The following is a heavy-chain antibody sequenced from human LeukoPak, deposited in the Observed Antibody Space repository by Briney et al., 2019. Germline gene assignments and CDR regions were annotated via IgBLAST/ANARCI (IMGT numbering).Heavy chain of an antibody. J-gene: IGHJ6*03. CDR3: ARVRNYYESSGYNYDYYYMDV. V-gene: IGHV3-11*01. CDR2: ISSGGSTI. Sequence: GGSLRLSCAASGFTFSDYYMSWIRQAPGKGLEWVSYISSGGSTIYYADSVKGRFTISRDNAENSLYLQMNSLRVEDTAVYYCARVRNYYESSGYNYDYYYMDVWGKGTTVTISS. D-gene: IGHD3-22*01. CDR1: GFTFSDYY.